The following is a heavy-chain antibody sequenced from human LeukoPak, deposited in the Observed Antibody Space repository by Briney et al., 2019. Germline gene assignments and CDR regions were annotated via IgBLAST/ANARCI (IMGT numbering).Heavy chain of an antibody. Sequence: GGSPRLSCAASGFIFDDYVMSWVRQAPGKGLEWVSGINWNGGSTGYADSVKGRFTISRDNAKNSLYLQMNSLRAEDTALYYCAREREWDSSGHDVPNWFGPWGQGTLVTVRS. CDR3: AREREWDSSGHDVPNWFGP. V-gene: IGHV3-20*04. CDR2: INWNGGST. CDR1: GFIFDDYV. J-gene: IGHJ5*02. D-gene: IGHD3-22*01.